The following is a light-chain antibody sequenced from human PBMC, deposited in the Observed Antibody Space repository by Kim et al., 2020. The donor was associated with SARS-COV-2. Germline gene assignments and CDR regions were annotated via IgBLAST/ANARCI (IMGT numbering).Light chain of an antibody. CDR1: SSDVGTYNY. CDR2: DVS. CDR3: SSYTSSTTLE. J-gene: IGLJ3*02. Sequence: QSALTQPASVSGSPGQSITISCTGTSSDVGTYNYVSWYQQRPGKAPKLMIYDVSERPSGVSDRFSASKSGNTASLTISGLQAEDEADYYCSSYTSSTTLEFGGGTKVTVL. V-gene: IGLV2-14*01.